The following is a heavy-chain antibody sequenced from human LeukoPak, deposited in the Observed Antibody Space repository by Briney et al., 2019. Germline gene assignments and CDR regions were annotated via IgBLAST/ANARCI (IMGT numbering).Heavy chain of an antibody. V-gene: IGHV3-20*04. D-gene: IGHD5-18*01. CDR3: ARDRGVDTAMVNWFDP. Sequence: GGSLRLSCAASAFTFDDYGMSWVLQAPGKGLEWVSGINWNGGSTGYADSVKGRFTISRDNAKNSLYLQMNSLRAEDTALYYCARDRGVDTAMVNWFDPWGQGTLVTVSS. CDR2: INWNGGST. CDR1: AFTFDDYG. J-gene: IGHJ5*02.